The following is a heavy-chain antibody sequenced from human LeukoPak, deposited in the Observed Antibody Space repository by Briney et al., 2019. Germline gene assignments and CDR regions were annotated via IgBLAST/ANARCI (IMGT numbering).Heavy chain of an antibody. CDR2: INHSGST. D-gene: IGHD2-8*01. V-gene: IGHV4-34*01. Sequence: KPSETLSLTCAVYGGSFSGYYWSWIRQPPGKGLEWIGEINHSGSTNYNPSLKSRVTISVDTSKNQFSLKLSSVTAADTAVYYCARHARIPFAFDIWGQGTMVTVSS. J-gene: IGHJ3*02. CDR1: GGSFSGYY. CDR3: ARHARIPFAFDI.